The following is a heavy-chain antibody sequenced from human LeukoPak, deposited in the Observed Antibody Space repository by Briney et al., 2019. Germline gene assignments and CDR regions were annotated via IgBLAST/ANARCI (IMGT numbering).Heavy chain of an antibody. Sequence: GGSLRLSCAASGFTFDDYAMHWVRQAPGKGLEWVSGISWNSGSMGYAASVKGRFTISSDNAKNSLYLQMNSLRAEDTALYYGAKGLWFGEFHPFDYWGQGPWSPSPQ. CDR1: GFTFDDYA. CDR2: ISWNSGSM. J-gene: IGHJ4*02. CDR3: AKGLWFGEFHPFDY. D-gene: IGHD3-10*01. V-gene: IGHV3-9*01.